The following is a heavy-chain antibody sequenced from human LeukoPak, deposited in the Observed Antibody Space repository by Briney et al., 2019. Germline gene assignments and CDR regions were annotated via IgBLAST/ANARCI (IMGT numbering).Heavy chain of an antibody. CDR1: GYTFTSYG. J-gene: IGHJ3*02. CDR3: ARGGSLGYSPDAFDI. CDR2: IIPIFGTA. V-gene: IGHV1-69*13. D-gene: IGHD2-21*01. Sequence: SVTVSCTASGYTFTSYGISWVRQAPGQGLEWMGGIIPIFGTANYAQKFQGRVTITADESTSTAYMELSSLRSEDTAVYYCARGGSLGYSPDAFDIWGQGTMVTVSS.